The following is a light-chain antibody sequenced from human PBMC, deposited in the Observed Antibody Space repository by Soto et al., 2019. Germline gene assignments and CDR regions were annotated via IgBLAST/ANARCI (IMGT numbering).Light chain of an antibody. CDR1: QSISSW. CDR3: QQYNGYPWT. J-gene: IGKJ1*01. V-gene: IGKV1-5*03. Sequence: DIQMTQSPSTLSASVGDRVTITCRASQSISSWLAWYQRKPGKAPKLLIYRASILESGVPSSFSGSGSGTEFTLTISSLQPDDFATYSCQQYNGYPWTFGQGTKVEV. CDR2: RAS.